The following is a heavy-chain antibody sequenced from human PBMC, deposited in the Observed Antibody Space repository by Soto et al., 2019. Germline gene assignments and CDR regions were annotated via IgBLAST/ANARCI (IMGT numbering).Heavy chain of an antibody. CDR3: PPNTGVPAAGIGWFDT. V-gene: IGHV3-15*01. CDR2: IKSKTDGGTT. D-gene: IGHD6-13*01. J-gene: IGHJ5*02. Sequence: EVQLVESGGGLVKPGGSLRLSCAASGFTFSNAWMSWVRQAPGKGLEWVGRIKSKTDGGTTDYAAPEKGRFTVSRDDSKNTLYLQMTSLKREDTAVSYHPPNTGVPAAGIGWFDTWGQGPLVTVSS. CDR1: GFTFSNAW.